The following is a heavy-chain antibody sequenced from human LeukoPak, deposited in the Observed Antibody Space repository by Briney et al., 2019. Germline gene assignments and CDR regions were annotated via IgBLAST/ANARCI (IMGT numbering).Heavy chain of an antibody. J-gene: IGHJ4*02. V-gene: IGHV1-8*01. CDR2: MNPNSGNT. Sequence: ASVKVSCKASGYTFTSYDINWVRQAAGQGLEWMGWMNPNSGNTGYAQKFQGRVTMTRNTSISTAYMELSSLRSEDTAVYYCARGDSEIFGVVIYDYWGQGTLVTVSS. D-gene: IGHD3-3*01. CDR3: ARGDSEIFGVVIYDY. CDR1: GYTFTSYD.